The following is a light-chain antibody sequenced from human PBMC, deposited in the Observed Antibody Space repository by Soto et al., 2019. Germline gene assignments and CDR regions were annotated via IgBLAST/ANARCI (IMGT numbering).Light chain of an antibody. J-gene: IGKJ2*01. CDR3: QQYYSYPQYT. CDR2: AAS. V-gene: IGKV1-8*01. Sequence: AIRMTQSPSSLSASTGDRVTITCRASQGISRYLAWYQQKPGKAPKLLIYAASTLQSGVPSRFSGRGSGTEFTLTISCLQSEDFATYYCQQYYSYPQYTFGQGTKLEIK. CDR1: QGISRY.